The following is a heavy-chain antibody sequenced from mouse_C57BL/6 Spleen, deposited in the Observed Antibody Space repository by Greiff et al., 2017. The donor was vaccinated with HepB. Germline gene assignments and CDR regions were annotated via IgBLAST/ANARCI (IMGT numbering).Heavy chain of an antibody. V-gene: IGHV1-50*01. CDR3: ARWYGSSYVDYAMDY. CDR2: IDPSDSYT. J-gene: IGHJ4*01. D-gene: IGHD1-1*01. CDR1: GYTFTSYW. Sequence: QVQLKQPGAELVKPGASVKLSCKASGYTFTSYWMQWVKQRPGQGLEWIGEIDPSDSYTNYNQKFKGKATLTVDTSSSTAYMQLSSLTSEDSAVYYCARWYGSSYVDYAMDYWGQGTSVTVSS.